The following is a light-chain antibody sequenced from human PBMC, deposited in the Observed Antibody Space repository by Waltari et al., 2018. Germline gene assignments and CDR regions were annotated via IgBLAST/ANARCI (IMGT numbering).Light chain of an antibody. V-gene: IGLV7-43*01. CDR2: STS. CDR3: LLYYGGAWV. Sequence: QTVVTQEPSLTVSPGGTVTLTCASSKEAVTSGYYPSWLQQKPGRPPRALIYSTSNKHVWTPARFSGSLLGGKAALTLSGVQPEDEADYYCLLYYGGAWVFGGGTKLAVL. J-gene: IGLJ3*02. CDR1: KEAVTSGYY.